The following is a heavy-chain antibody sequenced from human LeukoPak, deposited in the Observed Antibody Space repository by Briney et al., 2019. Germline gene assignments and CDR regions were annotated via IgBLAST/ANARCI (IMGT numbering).Heavy chain of an antibody. D-gene: IGHD3-10*01. J-gene: IGHJ4*02. Sequence: ASVKASCKASGYTFTGYYMHWVRQAPGQGLEWMGWINPNSGGTNYAQKFQGRVTMTRDTSISTAYMEQSRLRSDDRAVYYCARDYYGSGSYSITDDYWGQGTLVTVSS. CDR3: ARDYYGSGSYSITDDY. CDR2: INPNSGGT. V-gene: IGHV1-2*02. CDR1: GYTFTGYY.